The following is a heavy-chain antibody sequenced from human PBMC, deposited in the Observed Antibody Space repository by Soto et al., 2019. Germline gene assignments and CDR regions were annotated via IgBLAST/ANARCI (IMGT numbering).Heavy chain of an antibody. CDR2: IDWDDDK. CDR3: ARINLSGSGNDAFDV. D-gene: IGHD3-9*01. CDR1: GFSLSTSGMC. V-gene: IGHV2-70*01. Sequence: GSGPTLVNPTETLTLTCTFSGFSLSTSGMCLNWIRQPPGKALEWLALIDWDDDKYYNTSLQTRLTLSQDTSKNQVVLTMTNMDPVDTAMYFCARINLSGSGNDAFDVWGQGTMVTVSS. J-gene: IGHJ3*01.